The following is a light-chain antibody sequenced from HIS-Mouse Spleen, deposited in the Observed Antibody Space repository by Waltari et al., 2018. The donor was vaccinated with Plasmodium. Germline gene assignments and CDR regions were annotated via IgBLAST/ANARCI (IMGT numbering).Light chain of an antibody. V-gene: IGLV2-23*01. Sequence: QSALTQPASVSGSPGQSITISCTGTSRDVGSYNLVPWYQQPPGKAPKLMIYEGSKRPSGVSNRFSGSKSGNTASLTISGLQAEDEADYYCCSYAGSSTVVFGGGTKLTVL. CDR1: SRDVGSYNL. CDR2: EGS. J-gene: IGLJ2*01. CDR3: CSYAGSSTVV.